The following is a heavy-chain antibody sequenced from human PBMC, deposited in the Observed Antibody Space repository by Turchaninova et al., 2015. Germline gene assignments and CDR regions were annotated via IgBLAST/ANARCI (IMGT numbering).Heavy chain of an antibody. CDR2: VYHGGST. CDR1: GYSTSSGYY. D-gene: IGHD6-13*01. CDR3: ATDSSTWYRFDY. V-gene: IGHV4-38-2*02. J-gene: IGHJ4*02. Sequence: QVQLQESGPGLVKSSETLSLTCSVSGYSTSSGYYWGWSRQPPGKGLEWIGTVYHGGSTFYNPSLKSQFTISIDTSKNQFSLKVNSVTAADTAIYYCATDSSTWYRFDYWGQGTLVTVSS.